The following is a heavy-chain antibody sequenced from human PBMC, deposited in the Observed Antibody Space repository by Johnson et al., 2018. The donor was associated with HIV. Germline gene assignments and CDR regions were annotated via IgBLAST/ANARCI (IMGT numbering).Heavy chain of an antibody. CDR3: AKGGSLTQDAPFDI. V-gene: IGHV3-11*04. CDR2: ISRGGRTI. J-gene: IGHJ3*02. CDR1: GFTFSDHY. D-gene: IGHD1-14*01. Sequence: QMQLVESGGGLVKPGGSLRLSCAASGFTFSDHYMTWIRQAPGQGLEWVSYISRGGRTIYYADSVKGRFTISRDNAKNSLYLQMNSLRAEDTAVYYCAKGGSLTQDAPFDIWGQGTMVTVSS.